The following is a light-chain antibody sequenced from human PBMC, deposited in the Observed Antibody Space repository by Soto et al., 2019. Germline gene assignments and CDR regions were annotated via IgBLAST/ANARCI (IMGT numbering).Light chain of an antibody. CDR1: RSNIGAHYD. V-gene: IGLV1-40*01. CDR3: QSYDSSLSGSRV. Sequence: QSVLTQPPSVSGAPGQRVTISCTGSRSNIGAHYDVHWYQQLPGTAPKLLIYGNSNRPSGVPDRFSGSKSGTSASLAITGLQAEDEADYYCQSYDSSLSGSRVFGGGTQLTVL. CDR2: GNS. J-gene: IGLJ3*02.